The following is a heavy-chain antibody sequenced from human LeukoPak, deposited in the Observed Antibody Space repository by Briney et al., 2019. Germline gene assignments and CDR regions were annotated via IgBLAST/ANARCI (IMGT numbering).Heavy chain of an antibody. CDR3: ASGVGSSSWYGNYYYYGMDV. Sequence: SETLSLTCTVSGGSISSYYWSWIRQPPGKGLEWSGDIYYSGSTNYNPSLKSRVTISVDTSKNQISLKLSSVTAADTAVYYGASGVGSSSWYGNYYYYGMDVWAQGTTVTVSS. V-gene: IGHV4-59*01. CDR1: GGSISSYY. CDR2: IYYSGST. J-gene: IGHJ6*02. D-gene: IGHD6-13*01.